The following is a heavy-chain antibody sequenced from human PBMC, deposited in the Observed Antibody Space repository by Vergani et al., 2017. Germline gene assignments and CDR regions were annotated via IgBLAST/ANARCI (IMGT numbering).Heavy chain of an antibody. CDR1: GFTFSSYG. Sequence: QVQLVESGGGVVQPGGSLRLSCAASGFTFSSYGMHWVRPAPGKGLEGVAFIRYYGSNKYYADSVKGRFTISRDNSKNTLYLQMNSLRAEDTAVYYCAKGPYYDSSGYSYYYYGMDVWGQGTTVTVSS. CDR2: IRYYGSNK. J-gene: IGHJ6*02. D-gene: IGHD3-22*01. V-gene: IGHV3-30*02. CDR3: AKGPYYDSSGYSYYYYGMDV.